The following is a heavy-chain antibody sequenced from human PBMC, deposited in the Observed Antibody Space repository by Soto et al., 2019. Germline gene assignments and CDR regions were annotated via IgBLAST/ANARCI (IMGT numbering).Heavy chain of an antibody. CDR3: ASYCSSTSCYSGSEAFDY. V-gene: IGHV4-59*01. Sequence: SETLSLTCTVSGGSISSYYWSWIRQPPGKGLEWIGYIYYSGSTNYNPSLKSRVTISVDTSENQFSLKLSSVTAADTAVYYCASYCSSTSCYSGSEAFDYWGQGTLVTVSS. J-gene: IGHJ4*02. D-gene: IGHD2-2*01. CDR2: IYYSGST. CDR1: GGSISSYY.